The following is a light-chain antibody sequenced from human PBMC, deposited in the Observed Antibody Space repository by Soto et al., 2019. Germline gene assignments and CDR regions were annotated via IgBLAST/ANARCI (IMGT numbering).Light chain of an antibody. CDR1: QDIKRF. CDR2: TIS. Sequence: DVQLTLSPSFLAASVGDRLTITCRASQDIKRFLAWYQQKPGKAPKLLIYTISTLQSGVPSRFSGSGSGTEFTLTISSLQPDDFATYYCQQVNTYPVTFGGGTKVEI. J-gene: IGKJ4*01. CDR3: QQVNTYPVT. V-gene: IGKV1-9*01.